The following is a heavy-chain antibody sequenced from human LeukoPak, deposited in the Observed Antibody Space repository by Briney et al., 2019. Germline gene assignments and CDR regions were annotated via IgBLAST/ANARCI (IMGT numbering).Heavy chain of an antibody. CDR2: IYPADSGT. D-gene: IGHD2-21*02. CDR3: ARHLFAYCGGDCYSAIGY. Sequence: SGESLKSSCKGSGYSFDNYWTGWVRQMPGQGLEWMGIIYPADSGTRYSPSFQGQVTISADKSINTAYLQWTSLKASDTAMYYCARHLFAYCGGDCYSAIGYWGQGTLVTVSS. CDR1: GYSFDNYW. J-gene: IGHJ4*02. V-gene: IGHV5-51*01.